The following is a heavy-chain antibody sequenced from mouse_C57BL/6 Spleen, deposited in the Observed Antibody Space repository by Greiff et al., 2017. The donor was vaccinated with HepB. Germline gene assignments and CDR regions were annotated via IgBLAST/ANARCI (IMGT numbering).Heavy chain of an antibody. D-gene: IGHD2-3*01. V-gene: IGHV5-6*01. J-gene: IGHJ2*01. CDR1: GFTFSSYG. CDR2: ISSGGSYT. CDR3: AIQRDDGYYRYYFDY. Sequence: EVMLVESGGDLVKPGGSLKLSCAASGFTFSSYGMSWVRQTPDKRLEWVATISSGGSYTYYPDSVKGRFTISRDNAKKTLYLQMSSLKSEDTAMYYCAIQRDDGYYRYYFDYWGQGTTLTVSS.